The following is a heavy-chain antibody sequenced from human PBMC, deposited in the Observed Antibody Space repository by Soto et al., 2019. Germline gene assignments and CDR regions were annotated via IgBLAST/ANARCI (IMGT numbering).Heavy chain of an antibody. J-gene: IGHJ5*02. V-gene: IGHV3-72*01. CDR3: ARDTYDDSSGYCFDP. CDR1: GFTFSDHY. D-gene: IGHD3-22*01. CDR2: TRNKAKSYTT. Sequence: GGSLRLSCAASGFTFSDHYMDWVRQAPGKGLEWVGRTRNKAKSYTTEYAASVKGRFTISRDDSKNSLYLQMNSLETEDTAVYYFARDTYDDSSGYCFDPWGQGTLVTVSS.